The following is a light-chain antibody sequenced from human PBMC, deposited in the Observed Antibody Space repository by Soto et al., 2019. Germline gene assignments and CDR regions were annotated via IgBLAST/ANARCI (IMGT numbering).Light chain of an antibody. CDR3: HQYNSYSPWT. V-gene: IGKV1-5*03. J-gene: IGKJ1*01. CDR2: KAS. Sequence: DIQMTQSPSTLSASVGDRVTITCRASQSISSWLAWYQQKPGKAPKLLIYKASSLESGVPSRFSASGSGTEFTLTISSLQPDDFATYYCHQYNSYSPWTFGPGPKVDIK. CDR1: QSISSW.